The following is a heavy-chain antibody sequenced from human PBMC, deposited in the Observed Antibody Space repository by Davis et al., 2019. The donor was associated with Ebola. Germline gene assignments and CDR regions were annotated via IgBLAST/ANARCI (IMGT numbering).Heavy chain of an antibody. V-gene: IGHV1-8*01. Sequence: ASVHVSRLSTRYTFTSYDLNWLREATGQGLEWLGGMNPHSGNAGYAQKFKGRVTMTRPTPISTAYLDLSSLRSEDTAVYYCARAPPGNNCKYGGNRFDTWGKGTM. CDR2: MNPHSGNA. J-gene: IGHJ5*02. CDR1: RYTFTSYD. CDR3: ARAPPGNNCKYGGNRFDT. D-gene: IGHD1/OR15-1a*01.